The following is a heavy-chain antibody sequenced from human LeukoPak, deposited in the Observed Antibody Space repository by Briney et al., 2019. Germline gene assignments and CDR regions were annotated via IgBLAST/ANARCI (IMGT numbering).Heavy chain of an antibody. Sequence: GGSLRLSCAASGFTFSSYSMNWVRQAPGKGLEWVSSISSGSSYIYYADSVKGRFTISRDNAKNSLYLQMNSLRAEGTAVYFCASKVTTDFDYWGQGTLVTVSS. J-gene: IGHJ4*02. V-gene: IGHV3-21*01. CDR2: ISSGSSYI. CDR3: ASKVTTDFDY. CDR1: GFTFSSYS. D-gene: IGHD4-17*01.